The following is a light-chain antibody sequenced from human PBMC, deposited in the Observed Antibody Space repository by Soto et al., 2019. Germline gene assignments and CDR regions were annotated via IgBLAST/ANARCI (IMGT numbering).Light chain of an antibody. CDR3: QQRSNRPPT. Sequence: EIVLTQSPATLYLSPGERATLSCRASQSVSSYLDWYQQKPGQAPRLLIYDASNRATGIPARFSGSGSGTDFTLTISSQEPEDFAVYYCQQRSNRPPTFGGGTKVEIK. CDR1: QSVSSY. V-gene: IGKV3-11*01. CDR2: DAS. J-gene: IGKJ4*01.